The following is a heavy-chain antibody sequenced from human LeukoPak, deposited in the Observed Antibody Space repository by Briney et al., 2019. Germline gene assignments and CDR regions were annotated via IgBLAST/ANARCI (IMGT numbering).Heavy chain of an antibody. CDR3: ARERRIAAARVSPNRPFDY. CDR2: ISSSGSTI. D-gene: IGHD6-13*01. CDR1: GFTFSDYY. Sequence: PGGSLRLSCAASGFTFSDYYMSWIRQAPGKGLEWVSYISSSGSTIYYADSVKGRFTISRDNAKNSLYLQMNSLRAEDTAVYYCARERRIAAARVSPNRPFDYWGQGTLVTVSS. J-gene: IGHJ4*02. V-gene: IGHV3-11*01.